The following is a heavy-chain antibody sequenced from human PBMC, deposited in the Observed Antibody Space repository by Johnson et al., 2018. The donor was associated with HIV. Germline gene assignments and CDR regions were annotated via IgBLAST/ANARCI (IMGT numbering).Heavy chain of an antibody. CDR2: IGTAGDT. D-gene: IGHD6-13*01. J-gene: IGHJ3*02. CDR1: GFAFSSYD. CDR3: ARAAAGTLDAFDI. V-gene: IGHV3-13*01. Sequence: VQLVESGGGLVQPGGSLRLSCAASGFAFSSYDMHWVHQATGKGLEWVSAIGTAGDTYYPGSVKGRFTISRENAKNSLYLQMNSLRAGDTAVYYCARAAAGTLDAFDIWGQGTMVTVSS.